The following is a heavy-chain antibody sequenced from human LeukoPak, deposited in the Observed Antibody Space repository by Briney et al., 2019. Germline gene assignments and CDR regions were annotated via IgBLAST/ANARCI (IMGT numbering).Heavy chain of an antibody. CDR1: GYTLTSYG. CDR3: ARGFSSPRYFDY. D-gene: IGHD6-13*01. Sequence: ASVKVSCKATGYTLTSYGISWVRQAPGQGLEWMGWINAYNGNTNYAQKLQGRVTMTADTSTSTAYMELRSLRSGDTAVYYCARGFSSPRYFDYWGQGTLVTVSS. J-gene: IGHJ4*02. V-gene: IGHV1-18*01. CDR2: INAYNGNT.